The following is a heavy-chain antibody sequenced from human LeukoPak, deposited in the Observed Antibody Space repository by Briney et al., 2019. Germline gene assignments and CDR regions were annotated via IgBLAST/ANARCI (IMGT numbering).Heavy chain of an antibody. J-gene: IGHJ4*02. V-gene: IGHV4-34*01. CDR1: GGSFSGYY. CDR2: ISHSGST. D-gene: IGHD5-12*01. CDR3: ARGLRRWLRDPFDY. Sequence: KPSETLSLTCAVYGGSFSGYYWSWIRQPPGKGLEWIGEISHSGSTNYNPSLKSRVTISVDTSKNQFSLKLSSVTAADTAVYYCARGLRRWLRDPFDYWGQGTLVTVSS.